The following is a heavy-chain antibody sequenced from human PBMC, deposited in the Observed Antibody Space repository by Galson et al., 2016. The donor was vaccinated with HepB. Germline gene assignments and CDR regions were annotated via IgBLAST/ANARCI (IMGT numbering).Heavy chain of an antibody. J-gene: IGHJ5*02. CDR1: GFTFDDYA. CDR3: VKDTDGVVVAATGGLGP. Sequence: SLRLPCAASGFTFDDYAMHWVRQAPGKGLEWISGLNFNSVIIGYADSAKGRFTISRDNAKNFLYLQMNALRAEDTALYYCVKDTDGVVVAATGGLGPWGQGTLVTVSS. CDR2: LNFNSVII. V-gene: IGHV3-9*01. D-gene: IGHD2-15*01.